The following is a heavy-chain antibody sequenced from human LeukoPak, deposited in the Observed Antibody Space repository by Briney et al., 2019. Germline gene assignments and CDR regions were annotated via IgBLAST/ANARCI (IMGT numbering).Heavy chain of an antibody. CDR1: GGSIRSSYYY. CDR3: ARLGTAMRYYFDY. CDR2: IYYSGST. Sequence: PSETLSLTCTVSGGSIRSSYYYWGWIRQPPGKGLEWIGSIYYSGSTYYNPSLKSRVTISVDTSKNQFSLKLSSVTAADTAVYYCARLGTAMRYYFDYWGQGTLVTVSS. J-gene: IGHJ4*02. D-gene: IGHD5-18*01. V-gene: IGHV4-39*01.